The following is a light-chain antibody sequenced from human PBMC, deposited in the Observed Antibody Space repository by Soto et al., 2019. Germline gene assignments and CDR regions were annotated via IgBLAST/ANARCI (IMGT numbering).Light chain of an antibody. CDR1: QLIRSD. CDR3: LQDYNYPQT. CDR2: SAS. J-gene: IGKJ1*01. V-gene: IGKV1-6*01. Sequence: IQMTQSPSSLSASVGERVTITCRASQLIRSDLGWYQQKPGEVPRLLIYSASTLQSGVPSRFSCSASGTDFTLTISSLQPEDSATYYCLQDYNYPQTFGQGTKVEIK.